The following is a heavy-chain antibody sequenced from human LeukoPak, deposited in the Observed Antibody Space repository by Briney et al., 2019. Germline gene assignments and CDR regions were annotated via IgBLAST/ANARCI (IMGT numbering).Heavy chain of an antibody. CDR1: GFTFSSYE. J-gene: IGHJ6*02. CDR3: ARDLEVYAIRPRGFEHYYYYGMDV. Sequence: PGGSLRLSCAASGFTFSSYEMNWVRQAPGKGLEWVSYISSSGSTIYYADSVKGRFTISRDNAKNSLYLQMNSLRAEDTAVYYCARDLEVYAIRPRGFEHYYYYGMDVWGQGTTVTVSS. V-gene: IGHV3-48*03. CDR2: ISSSGSTI. D-gene: IGHD2-8*01.